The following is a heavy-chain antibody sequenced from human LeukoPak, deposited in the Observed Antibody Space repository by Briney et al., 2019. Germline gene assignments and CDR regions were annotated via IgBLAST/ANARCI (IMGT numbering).Heavy chain of an antibody. CDR1: GYTFTGYY. D-gene: IGHD3-3*01. CDR2: INPNSGGT. CDR3: ARDLDTKDFWSGDREYYFDY. V-gene: IGHV1-2*02. Sequence: ASVKVSCKASGYTFTGYYMHWVRQAPGQGLEWMGWINPNSGGTNYAQKFQGRVTMTRDTSISTAYMELSRLRSDDTAVYYCARDLDTKDFWSGDREYYFDYWGQGTLVTVSS. J-gene: IGHJ4*02.